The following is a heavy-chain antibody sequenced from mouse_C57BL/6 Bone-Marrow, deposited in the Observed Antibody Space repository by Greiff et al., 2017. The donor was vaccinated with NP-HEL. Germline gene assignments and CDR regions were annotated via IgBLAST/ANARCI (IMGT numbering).Heavy chain of an antibody. CDR3: ARSDPYGSSYDAMDY. CDR2: IYPGGGYT. Sequence: QVQLKQSGAELVRPGTSVKMSCKASGYTFTNYWIGWAKQRPGHGLEWIGDIYPGGGYTNYNEKFKGKATLTADKSSSTAYMQFSSLTSEDSAIYYCARSDPYGSSYDAMDYWGQGASVTVSS. D-gene: IGHD1-1*01. V-gene: IGHV1-63*01. CDR1: GYTFTNYW. J-gene: IGHJ4*01.